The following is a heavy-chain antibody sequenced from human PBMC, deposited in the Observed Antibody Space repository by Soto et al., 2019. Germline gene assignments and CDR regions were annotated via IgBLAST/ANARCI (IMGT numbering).Heavy chain of an antibody. Sequence: GGSLRLSCAASGFTFSSYWMHWVRQAPGKGLVWVAHIKQDGSAKNYVGSVVGRFTISRDNAKNSLYLQMNSLRDEDTAVYYGARDLAHCSGGSCYNRDAFDIWGQGTMVTVSS. D-gene: IGHD2-15*01. CDR2: IKQDGSAK. V-gene: IGHV3-7*01. CDR1: GFTFSSYW. J-gene: IGHJ3*02. CDR3: ARDLAHCSGGSCYNRDAFDI.